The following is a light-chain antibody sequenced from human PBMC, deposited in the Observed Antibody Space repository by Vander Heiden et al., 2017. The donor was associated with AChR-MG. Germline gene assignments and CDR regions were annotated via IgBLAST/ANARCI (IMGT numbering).Light chain of an antibody. Sequence: DIQMTQSPSSLSASVGDRVTITCRASQSISSYLSWDQQKPGKAPKLLIFAASSLQGGVPSRFSGSGSGTDFTLTISSLQPEDFATYYCQQNFLTPRTGGQRTKVEI. CDR2: AAS. CDR1: QSISSY. CDR3: QQNFLTPRT. V-gene: IGKV1-39*01. J-gene: IGKJ1*01.